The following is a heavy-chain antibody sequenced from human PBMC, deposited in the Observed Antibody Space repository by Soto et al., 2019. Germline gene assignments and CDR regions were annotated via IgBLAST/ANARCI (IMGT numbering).Heavy chain of an antibody. CDR1: GGSISSGGYY. Sequence: SETLSLTCTVSGGSISSGGYYWSWIRQHPGKGLEWIGYIYYSGSTYYNPSLKSRVTISVDTSKNQFSLKLSSVTAADTAVYYCARDTPYYYDSSGYRLFDYWGQGTLVTVSS. D-gene: IGHD3-22*01. CDR3: ARDTPYYYDSSGYRLFDY. J-gene: IGHJ4*02. V-gene: IGHV4-31*03. CDR2: IYYSGST.